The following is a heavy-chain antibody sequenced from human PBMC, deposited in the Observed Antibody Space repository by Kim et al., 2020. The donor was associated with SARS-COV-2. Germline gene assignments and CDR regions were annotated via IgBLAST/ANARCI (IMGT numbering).Heavy chain of an antibody. CDR1: GFTFSSYA. Sequence: GGSLRLSCAASGFTFSSYAMHWVRQAPGKGLEYVSAISSNGGSTYYANSVKGRFTISRDNSKNTLYLQMGSLRAEDMAVYYCAREIHGSGSYYHFDYWGQGTLVTVSS. V-gene: IGHV3-64*01. D-gene: IGHD3-10*01. CDR2: ISSNGGST. CDR3: AREIHGSGSYYHFDY. J-gene: IGHJ4*02.